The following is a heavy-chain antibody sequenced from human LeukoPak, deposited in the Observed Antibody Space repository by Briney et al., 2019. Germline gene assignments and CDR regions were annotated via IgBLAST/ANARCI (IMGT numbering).Heavy chain of an antibody. J-gene: IGHJ6*03. D-gene: IGHD2-2*01. V-gene: IGHV3-74*01. Sequence: GGSLRLSCAASGFTFSSYWMHWVRQAPGEGLVWVSRINSDGSSTTYADSVRGRFTISRDNAKNTLYLQMNSLRAEDTAVYYCARVTGYQLLAGYFYYMDVWGKGTTVTVSS. CDR3: ARVTGYQLLAGYFYYMDV. CDR1: GFTFSSYW. CDR2: INSDGSST.